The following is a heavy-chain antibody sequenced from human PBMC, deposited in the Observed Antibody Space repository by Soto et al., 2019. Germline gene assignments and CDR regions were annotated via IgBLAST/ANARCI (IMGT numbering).Heavy chain of an antibody. Sequence: EVQLVESGGDLVQPGGSLRLACAASGFTVSSNFMSWVRQAPGMGLEWLSLIYSGGGTYYADSVKGRFTTSRDNSKNTVYLQMNSLRAEEAAVYYCASGRAFDFWGQGTLVTVSS. V-gene: IGHV3-66*01. CDR2: IYSGGGT. CDR1: GFTVSSNF. J-gene: IGHJ4*02. CDR3: ASGRAFDF.